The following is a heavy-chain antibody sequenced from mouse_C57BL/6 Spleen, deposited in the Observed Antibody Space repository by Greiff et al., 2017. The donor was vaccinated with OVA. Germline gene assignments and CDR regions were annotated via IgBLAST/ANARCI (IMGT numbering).Heavy chain of an antibody. CDR2: IDPENGDT. CDR3: TIPAYYSNYFDY. J-gene: IGHJ2*01. D-gene: IGHD2-5*01. CDR1: GFNIKDAY. V-gene: IGHV14-4*01. Sequence: EVQLVESGAELVRPGASVKLSCTASGFNIKDAYMHWVKQRPEQGLEWIGWIDPENGDTEYASKFQGKATITADTSSNTAYLQLSSLTSEDTAVYYCTIPAYYSNYFDYWGQGTTLTVSS.